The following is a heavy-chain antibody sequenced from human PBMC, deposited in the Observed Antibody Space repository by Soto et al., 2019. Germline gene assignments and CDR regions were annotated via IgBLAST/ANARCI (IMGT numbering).Heavy chain of an antibody. CDR1: GYPFTTYD. CDR3: ARVGKDSSGWYETLP. V-gene: IGHV1-18*04. J-gene: IGHJ5*02. D-gene: IGHD6-19*01. Sequence: ASVKVSCKASGYPFTTYDVTWVRQAPGQGLEWMGWIRAGDGYTNYAQNFQGRVTMTADTSTRTVYMELRSLRSDDTAVYYCARVGKDSSGWYETLPSGKGTLVNVSA. CDR2: IRAGDGYT.